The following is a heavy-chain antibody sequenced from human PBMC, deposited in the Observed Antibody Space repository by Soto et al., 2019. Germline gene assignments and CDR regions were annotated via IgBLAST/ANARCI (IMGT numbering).Heavy chain of an antibody. CDR3: ASAEDCISTSCYSEAYYYGMDV. V-gene: IGHV1-46*01. CDR1: GGTFSSYT. J-gene: IGHJ6*02. CDR2: INPSGGST. Sequence: ASVKVSCKASGGTFSSYTISWVRQAPGQGLEWMGIINPSGGSTSYAQKFQGRVTMTRDTSTSTVYMELSSLRSEDTAVYYCASAEDCISTSCYSEAYYYGMDVWGQGTTVTVSS. D-gene: IGHD2-2*01.